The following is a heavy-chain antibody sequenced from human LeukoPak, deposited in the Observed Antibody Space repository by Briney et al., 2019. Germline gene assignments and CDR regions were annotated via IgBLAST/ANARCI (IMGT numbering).Heavy chain of an antibody. D-gene: IGHD5-18*01. CDR1: GGTFSSYA. CDR2: IVPIFGTA. J-gene: IGHJ4*02. CDR3: ARGYSYGPDY. Sequence: PVASVKVSCKASGGTFSSYAISWVRQAPGQGLEWMGGIVPIFGTANYAQKFQGRVTITADKSTSTAYMELSSLRSEDTAVYYCARGYSYGPDYWGQGTLVTVSS. V-gene: IGHV1-69*06.